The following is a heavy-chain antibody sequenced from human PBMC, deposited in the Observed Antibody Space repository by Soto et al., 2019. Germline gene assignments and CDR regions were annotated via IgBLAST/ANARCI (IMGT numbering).Heavy chain of an antibody. J-gene: IGHJ6*02. CDR3: ARSAGERYCSGGSCYSDYYYYGMDV. V-gene: IGHV5-51*01. CDR1: GNIFSNNW. D-gene: IGHD2-15*01. Sequence: GESLKISCKGSGNIFSNNWIGWVRQMPGKGLEWMGIIYPGDSDTRYSPSIQGQVTISADKSISTAYLQWSSLKASDTAMYYCARSAGERYCSGGSCYSDYYYYGMDVWGQGTTVTVSS. CDR2: IYPGDSDT.